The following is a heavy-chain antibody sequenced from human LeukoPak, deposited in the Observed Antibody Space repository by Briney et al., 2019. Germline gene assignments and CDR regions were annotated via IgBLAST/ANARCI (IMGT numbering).Heavy chain of an antibody. J-gene: IGHJ6*02. Sequence: PGGSLRLSCAASGFTFSSYAMSWVRQAPGKGLEWVSAISGSGGSTYYADSVKGRFTISRDNSKNTLYLQMNSLRAEDTAVYYCARDAVAAAKERGGYYYYGMDVWGQGTTVTVSS. CDR3: ARDAVAAAKERGGYYYYGMDV. D-gene: IGHD2-2*01. V-gene: IGHV3-23*01. CDR2: ISGSGGST. CDR1: GFTFSSYA.